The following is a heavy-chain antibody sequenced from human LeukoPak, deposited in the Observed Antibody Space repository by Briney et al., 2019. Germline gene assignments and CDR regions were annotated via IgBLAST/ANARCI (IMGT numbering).Heavy chain of an antibody. Sequence: PGGSLRLSCAASGFTVSSNYMSWVRQAPGKGLEWVSVIYSGGSTYYADSVKGRFTISRDNSKNPLYLQMNSLRAEDTAVYYCARLILTGYLFDYWGQGTLVTVSS. D-gene: IGHD3-9*01. CDR3: ARLILTGYLFDY. J-gene: IGHJ4*02. CDR2: IYSGGST. CDR1: GFTVSSNY. V-gene: IGHV3-53*01.